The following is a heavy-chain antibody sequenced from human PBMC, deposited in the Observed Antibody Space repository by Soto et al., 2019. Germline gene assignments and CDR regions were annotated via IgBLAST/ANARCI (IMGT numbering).Heavy chain of an antibody. CDR2: IYYSGST. CDR3: ARVVRSGGDSTSYYYYYGMDV. Sequence: SETLSLTCTVSGGSISSGDYYWSWIRQPPGKGLEWIGYIYYSGSTYYNPSLKSRVTISVDTSKNQFSLKLSSVTAADTAVYYCARVVRSGGDSTSYYYYYGMDVWGQGTTVT. CDR1: GGSISSGDYY. V-gene: IGHV4-30-4*01. D-gene: IGHD4-17*01. J-gene: IGHJ6*02.